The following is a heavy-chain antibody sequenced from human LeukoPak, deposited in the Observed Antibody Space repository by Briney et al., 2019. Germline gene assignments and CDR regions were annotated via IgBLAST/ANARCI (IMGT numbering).Heavy chain of an antibody. J-gene: IGHJ5*02. CDR2: VYYSGSI. CDR1: GDSITSGAYY. Sequence: SETLSLTCSVPGDSITSGAYYWAWLRQPPGKGLEWIGSVYYSGSIKYNPSLKGRVSISRDMSKNQFSLNPNSVNATDTAVYYCARRDYAAWFDPWGQGTLVTVSS. V-gene: IGHV4-39*07. CDR3: ARRDYAAWFDP. D-gene: IGHD4/OR15-4a*01.